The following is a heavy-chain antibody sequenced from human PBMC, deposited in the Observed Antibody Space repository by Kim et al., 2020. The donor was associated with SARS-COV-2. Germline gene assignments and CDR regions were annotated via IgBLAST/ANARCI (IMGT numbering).Heavy chain of an antibody. CDR1: GFTFSSYS. D-gene: IGHD3-22*01. CDR3: ARDGDSSGYYQNNWFDP. J-gene: IGHJ5*02. V-gene: IGHV3-21*01. Sequence: GGSLRLSCAASGFTFSSYSMNWVRQAPGKGLEWVSSISSSSSYIYYADSVKGRFTISRDNAKNSLYLQMNSLRAEDTAVYYCARDGDSSGYYQNNWFDPWGQGTLVTVSS. CDR2: ISSSSSYI.